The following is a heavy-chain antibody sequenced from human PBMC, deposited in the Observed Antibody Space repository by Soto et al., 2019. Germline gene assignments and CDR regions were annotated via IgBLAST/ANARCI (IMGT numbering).Heavy chain of an antibody. Sequence: VKVSCKASGYTFTNYGISWVRQAPGQGPEWMGWISTYNGNTNYAENVQDRVTMTADTSTTTAYMELRSLKFDDTAVYYCARGSSRYYYDSRYYFDYWGQGTLVTVSS. J-gene: IGHJ4*02. CDR3: ARGSSRYYYDSRYYFDY. D-gene: IGHD3-22*01. CDR2: ISTYNGNT. CDR1: GYTFTNYG. V-gene: IGHV1-18*01.